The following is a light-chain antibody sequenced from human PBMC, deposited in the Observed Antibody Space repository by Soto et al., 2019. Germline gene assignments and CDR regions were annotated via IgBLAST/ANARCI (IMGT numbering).Light chain of an antibody. J-gene: IGKJ1*01. CDR3: RHYGSSPRT. CDR1: QGVSGSY. CDR2: GAS. Sequence: EIVLTQSPGTLSLSPGERATLSCRASQGVSGSYLAWYQQKPGQAPRLLIYGASSRATGIPNRFSGSESGTDFTLTISRLEPEDFAGYYCRHYGSSPRTFGQGTKVEIK. V-gene: IGKV3-20*01.